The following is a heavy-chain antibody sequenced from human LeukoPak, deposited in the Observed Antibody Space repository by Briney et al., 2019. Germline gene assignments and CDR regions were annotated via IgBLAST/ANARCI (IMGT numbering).Heavy chain of an antibody. V-gene: IGHV3-23*01. J-gene: IGHJ4*02. Sequence: GGSLRLSCAASGFTVSSNYMSWVRQAPGKGLEWVSAISGSGGSTYYADSVKGRFTIFRDNSKNTLYLQMNSLRAEDTAVYYCAKDRCSGGSCYSDYWGQGTLVTVSS. CDR1: GFTVSSNY. D-gene: IGHD2-15*01. CDR3: AKDRCSGGSCYSDY. CDR2: ISGSGGST.